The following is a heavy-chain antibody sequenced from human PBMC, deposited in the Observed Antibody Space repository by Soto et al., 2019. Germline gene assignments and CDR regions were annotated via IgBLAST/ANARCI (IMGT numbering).Heavy chain of an antibody. J-gene: IGHJ4*02. CDR1: DETFNFYT. CDR3: ATNLGSGSRAFDY. Sequence: QVQLVQSGAEVKKHASSAKVSCKPSDETFNFYTIIWERQAPGLGLEWMGRFNPILSFSNSALKFQGRVTRTADKSTSTAYRVLRSLRSEERTIYYCATNLGSGSRAFDYWGQGDLVTVSS. CDR2: FNPILSFS. V-gene: IGHV1-69*02. D-gene: IGHD3-10*01.